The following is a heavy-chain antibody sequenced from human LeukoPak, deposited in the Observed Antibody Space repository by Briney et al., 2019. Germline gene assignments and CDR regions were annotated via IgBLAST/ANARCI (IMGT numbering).Heavy chain of an antibody. D-gene: IGHD3-10*01. V-gene: IGHV3-66*01. CDR2: IYSGGST. J-gene: IGHJ3*02. CDR1: GFTVSSNY. CDR3: AREVRVRGVTRDHDAFDI. Sequence: GGSLRLSCAASGFTVSSNYMSWVRQAPGKGLEWVSFIYSGGSTYYADSVKGRFTISRDNSKNTLYLQMNSLRAEDTAVYYCAREVRVRGVTRDHDAFDIWGQGTMVTVSS.